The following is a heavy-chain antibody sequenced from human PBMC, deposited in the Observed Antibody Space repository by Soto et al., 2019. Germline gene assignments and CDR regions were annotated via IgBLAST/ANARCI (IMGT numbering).Heavy chain of an antibody. CDR3: AKDLYGSGYDWHYYYYGMAV. Sequence: GGSLRLSCAASGFTFSSYGMHWVRQAPGKGLEWVAVISYDGSNKYYADSVKGRFTISRDNSKNTLYLQMNSLRAEDTAVYYCAKDLYGSGYDWHYYYYGMAVWGQGTTVTVSS. D-gene: IGHD5-12*01. CDR2: ISYDGSNK. CDR1: GFTFSSYG. J-gene: IGHJ6*02. V-gene: IGHV3-30*18.